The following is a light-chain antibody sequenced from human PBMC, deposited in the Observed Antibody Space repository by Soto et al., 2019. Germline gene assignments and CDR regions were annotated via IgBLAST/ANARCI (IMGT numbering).Light chain of an antibody. V-gene: IGKV1-17*01. CDR2: AAS. J-gene: IGKJ5*01. CDR3: QQFNSYPIT. CDR1: QGIRND. Sequence: EIQMTQSPSYMSTSVGDRITITCRTSQGIRNDLGWYQQKPGKAPKLLIYAASTLQSGVPSRFSGSGSGTEFTLTISSLQPEDFATYYCQQFNSYPITFGQGTRLEIK.